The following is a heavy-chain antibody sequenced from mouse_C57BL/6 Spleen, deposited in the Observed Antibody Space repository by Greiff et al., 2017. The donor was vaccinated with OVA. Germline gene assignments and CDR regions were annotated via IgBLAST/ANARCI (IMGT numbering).Heavy chain of an antibody. V-gene: IGHV1-69*01. D-gene: IGHD1-1*01. J-gene: IGHJ1*03. CDR3: ARSLMSTVAHSYFEV. CDR1: GYTFTSYW. CDR2: IDPSDSYT. Sequence: QVQLQQPGAELVMPGASVKLSCKASGYTFTSYWMHWVKQRPGQGLEWIGEIDPSDSYTNYNQKFKGKATLTVDKSSSTAYMQLSSLTSEDSAVYYGARSLMSTVAHSYFEVWGTGTTVTASS.